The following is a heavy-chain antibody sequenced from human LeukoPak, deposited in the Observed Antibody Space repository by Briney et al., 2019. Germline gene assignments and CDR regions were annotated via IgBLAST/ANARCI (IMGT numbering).Heavy chain of an antibody. V-gene: IGHV1-69*04. J-gene: IGHJ3*02. CDR2: IIPILGIA. Sequence: SVKVSCKASGGTFSSYAISWVRQAPGQGLEWMGRIIPILGIANYAQKFQGRVTITADKSTSTAYMELSSLRSEDTAVYYCASQRMVRGVIISPSAFDIWGQGTMVTVSS. CDR3: ASQRMVRGVIISPSAFDI. CDR1: GGTFSSYA. D-gene: IGHD3-10*01.